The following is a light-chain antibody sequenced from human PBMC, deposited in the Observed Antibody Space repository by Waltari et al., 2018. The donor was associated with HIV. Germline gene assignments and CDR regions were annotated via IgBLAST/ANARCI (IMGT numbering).Light chain of an antibody. CDR1: QDVSSSY. CDR3: HQYGSSPYT. Sequence: EIVLTQSPGTLSLSPGARATLSCRASQDVSSSYLAWYQQRPGQAPRFLIYGASSRATGIPDRCSGSGSGTDFTLTISRLEPEDFAVYYWHQYGSSPYTFGQGTKLEIK. V-gene: IGKV3-20*01. CDR2: GAS. J-gene: IGKJ2*01.